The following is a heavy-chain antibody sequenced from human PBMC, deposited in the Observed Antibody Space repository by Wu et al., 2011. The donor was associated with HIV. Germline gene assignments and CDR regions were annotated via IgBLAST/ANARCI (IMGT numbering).Heavy chain of an antibody. V-gene: IGHV1-69*14. Sequence: QVQLVQSGAEVKKPGSSVRVACKASGGTFSNNAFSWVRQAPGQGLEWMGRIIPIFGTPKYAQKFQGRVTIIADKSANTAYMELSSLRSEDTAVYYCAREHDYGGADAFDIWGQGTMVTVSS. CDR3: AREHDYGGADAFDI. CDR2: IIPIFGTP. D-gene: IGHD4-23*01. CDR1: GGTFSNNA. J-gene: IGHJ3*02.